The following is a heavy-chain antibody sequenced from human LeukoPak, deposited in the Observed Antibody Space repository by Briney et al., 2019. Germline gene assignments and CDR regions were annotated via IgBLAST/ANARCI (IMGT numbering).Heavy chain of an antibody. Sequence: GGSLRPSCAASGFTFSDYYMSWIRQAPGKGLEWVSAISGSGGSTYYADSVKGRFTISRDNSKNTLYLQMNSLRAEDTAVYYCAKDLEIVVVTDAFDIWGQGTMVTVSS. J-gene: IGHJ3*02. D-gene: IGHD3-22*01. CDR1: GFTFSDYY. V-gene: IGHV3-23*01. CDR2: ISGSGGST. CDR3: AKDLEIVVVTDAFDI.